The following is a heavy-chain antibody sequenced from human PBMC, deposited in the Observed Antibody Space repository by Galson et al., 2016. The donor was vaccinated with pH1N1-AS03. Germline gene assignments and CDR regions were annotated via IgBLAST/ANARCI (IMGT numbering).Heavy chain of an antibody. CDR3: FEINNG. CDR2: IKQDGSEK. CDR1: GFTFNRFW. Sequence: SLRLSCAASGFTFNRFWMNWVRQAPGKGLEWVANIKQDGSEKYYVDSVKGRFTISRDNAKNSLYLQMNSLRAEDTAVYYCFEINNGGGQGTLVTVSS. V-gene: IGHV3-7*01. J-gene: IGHJ4*02. D-gene: IGHD2-8*01.